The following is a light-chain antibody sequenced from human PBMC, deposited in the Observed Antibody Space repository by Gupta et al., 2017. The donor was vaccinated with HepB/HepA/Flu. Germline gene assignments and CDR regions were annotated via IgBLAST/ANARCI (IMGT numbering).Light chain of an antibody. CDR3: MLSYIIGRPV. CDR1: TGAVISGHY. J-gene: IGLJ3*02. V-gene: IGLV7-46*01. Sequence: QALVTQEPSLAVSPGGTVTLTCGSSTGAVISGHYPHWFQQKPGQAPRTLNYDTNLKHSWTPARFSGSLLGGKASLTLSGAQPEDEADYYCMLSYIIGRPVFGGGTKLTVL. CDR2: DTN.